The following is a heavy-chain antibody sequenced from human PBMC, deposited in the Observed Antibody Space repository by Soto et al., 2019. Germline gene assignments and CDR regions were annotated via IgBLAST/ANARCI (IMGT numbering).Heavy chain of an antibody. V-gene: IGHV3-49*04. CDR1: GFTFGDYA. J-gene: IGHJ4*02. Sequence: GGSLRLSCTASGFTFGDYAMSWVRQAPGKGLEWVGFIRSKAYGGTTEYAASVKGRFTISRDDSKSIAYLQMNSLKTEDTAVYYCTRDVNDWNFDYWGQGTLVTVSS. CDR3: TRDVNDWNFDY. D-gene: IGHD3-9*01. CDR2: IRSKAYGGTT.